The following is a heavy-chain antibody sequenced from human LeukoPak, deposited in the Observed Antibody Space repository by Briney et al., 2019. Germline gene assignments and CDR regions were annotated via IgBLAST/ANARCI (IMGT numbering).Heavy chain of an antibody. J-gene: IGHJ4*02. CDR1: GFTFSSYW. Sequence: GGSLRLSCAASGFTFSSYWMSWVRQAPGKGLEWVANIKQDGSEKYYVDSVKGRFTISRDNAKNSLYLQMNSLRAEDTAVYYCAIEGDRLSFDYWGQGTLVTVSS. V-gene: IGHV3-7*03. CDR2: IKQDGSEK. D-gene: IGHD3-16*01. CDR3: AIEGDRLSFDY.